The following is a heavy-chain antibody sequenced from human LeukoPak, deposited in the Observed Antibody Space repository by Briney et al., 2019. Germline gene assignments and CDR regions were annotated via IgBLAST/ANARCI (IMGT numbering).Heavy chain of an antibody. CDR1: GVSISSGNSY. J-gene: IGHJ4*02. Sequence: SETLSLTCTVSGVSISSGNSYWGWIRQPPGKGLEWIGSIYYSGSTYYNPSLKSRVTISVDTSKNQFSLKLSSVTAADTAVYYCARCARYSSGYYFDYWGQGTLVTVSS. V-gene: IGHV4-39*07. CDR2: IYYSGST. D-gene: IGHD6-19*01. CDR3: ARCARYSSGYYFDY.